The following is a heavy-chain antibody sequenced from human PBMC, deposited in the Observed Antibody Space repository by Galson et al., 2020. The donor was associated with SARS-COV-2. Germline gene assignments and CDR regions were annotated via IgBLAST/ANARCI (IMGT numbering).Heavy chain of an antibody. D-gene: IGHD6-19*01. V-gene: IGHV3-53*01. CDR2: LYSGGTA. CDR3: ARDPYSSGWTNYYYFAMDV. CDR1: GFTVSNTY. Sequence: QAGGSLRLSCVVSGFTVSNTYMSWVRQAPGEGLEWVALLYSGGTASYTDSVKGRFTISRDNSENTLYLQMNSLRVKDTAVYYCARDPYSSGWTNYYYFAMDVWGQGTTVTVSS. J-gene: IGHJ6*02.